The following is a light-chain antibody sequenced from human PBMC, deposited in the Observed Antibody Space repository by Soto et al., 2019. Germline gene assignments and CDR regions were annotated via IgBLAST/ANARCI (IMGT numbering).Light chain of an antibody. CDR2: DDS. Sequence: SYELAQPPSVSVAPGQTARITCGGNNIGSKRVHWYQQKPGQAPVLVVYDDSDRPAGIPDRFSGSNSGNTATLTISRVEAGDEADYSCQVWDSSSDHLWVFGGGTQLTVL. CDR1: NIGSKR. V-gene: IGLV3-21*02. J-gene: IGLJ3*02. CDR3: QVWDSSSDHLWV.